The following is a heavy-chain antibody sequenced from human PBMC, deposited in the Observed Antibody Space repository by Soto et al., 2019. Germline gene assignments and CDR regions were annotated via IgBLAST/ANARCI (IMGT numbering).Heavy chain of an antibody. CDR2: IYYSGDT. V-gene: IGHV4-59*12. D-gene: IGHD3-16*01. CDR1: GGSITSYY. Sequence: SETLSLTCPVSGGSITSYYWSWIRQPPGKVLELIGYIYYSGDTNYNPSLKSRVTISVDTSKNQFSLKLTSVTAADTAMYDRARRDFYMLTFGVGDANSFDIWRQGTMV. CDR3: ARRDFYMLTFGVGDANSFDI. J-gene: IGHJ3*02.